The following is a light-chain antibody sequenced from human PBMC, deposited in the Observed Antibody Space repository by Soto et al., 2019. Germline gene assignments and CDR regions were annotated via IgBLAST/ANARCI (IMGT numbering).Light chain of an antibody. CDR3: QSYDSSLSGFYV. Sequence: QSALTQPASVSGSPGQSITISCTGTSSDVGGYNYVSWYQQYPGRVPKLLIYKVSDRPSGISNRFSGSKSGNTASLTITGLQAEDEADYYCQSYDSSLSGFYVFGTGTKVTVL. CDR2: KVS. CDR1: SSDVGGYNY. J-gene: IGLJ1*01. V-gene: IGLV2-14*01.